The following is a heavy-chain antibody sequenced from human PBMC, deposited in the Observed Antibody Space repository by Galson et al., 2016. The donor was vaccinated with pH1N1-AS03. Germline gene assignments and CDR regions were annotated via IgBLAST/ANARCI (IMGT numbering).Heavy chain of an antibody. CDR3: ARVRFVNGYPLEN. CDR2: IYSGGTT. V-gene: IGHV3-66*02. D-gene: IGHD5-18*01. J-gene: IGHJ4*02. Sequence: MSWVRQPPGKGLEWVSLIYSGGTTFYAESLKGRFTISRDISKNTLYLQMNSLTLEDTALYYCARVRFVNGYPLENWGVGTLVTVSS.